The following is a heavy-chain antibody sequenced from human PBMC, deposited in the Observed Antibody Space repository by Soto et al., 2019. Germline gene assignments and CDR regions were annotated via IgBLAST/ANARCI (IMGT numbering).Heavy chain of an antibody. J-gene: IGHJ4*02. CDR2: INGRGDRT. D-gene: IGHD1-26*01. CDR3: AKEGWGGSYEPYFDF. Sequence: GGSLRLSCAASGFTSDTYDMSWVRQAPGKGLEWVSGINGRGDRTFVADSVKGRFSISRDISTDTVYLQMNSLKPEDTAVYYCAKEGWGGSYEPYFDFWGQGTVVTVSS. V-gene: IGHV3-23*01. CDR1: GFTSDTYD.